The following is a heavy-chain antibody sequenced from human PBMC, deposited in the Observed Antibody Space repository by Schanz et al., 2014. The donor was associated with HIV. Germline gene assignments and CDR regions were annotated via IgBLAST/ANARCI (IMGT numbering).Heavy chain of an antibody. CDR2: IIPIFGTA. D-gene: IGHD3-16*01. V-gene: IGHV1-69*01. Sequence: QVQLVQSGAEVKNPGASVKVSCKASGYTFSSYDINWVRQATGQGLEWMGGIIPIFGTANYAQKFQGRVTITADESTSTAYMELSSLRSDDTAVYYCAKDAGGAMDVWGQGTTVTVSS. CDR1: GYTFSSYD. J-gene: IGHJ6*02. CDR3: AKDAGGAMDV.